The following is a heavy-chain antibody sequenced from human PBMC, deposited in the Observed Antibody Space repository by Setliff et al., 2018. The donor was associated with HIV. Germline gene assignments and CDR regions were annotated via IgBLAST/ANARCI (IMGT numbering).Heavy chain of an antibody. CDR2: IYAGGST. J-gene: IGHJ6*02. V-gene: IGHV3-53*01. CDR3: ARGRNRNYVVYGMDV. Sequence: AGSLRLSCEASGFTLTKYTLSWVRQAPGKGLEWVSVIYAGGSTYYADSVKGRFTISRDNSKNMLYLQMDSLRAEDTAVYSCARGRNRNYVVYGMDVWGQGATVTVSS. CDR1: GFTLTKYT. D-gene: IGHD1-7*01.